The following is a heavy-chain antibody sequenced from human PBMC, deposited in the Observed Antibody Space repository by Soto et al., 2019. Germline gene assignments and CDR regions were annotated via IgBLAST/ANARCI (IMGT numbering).Heavy chain of an antibody. V-gene: IGHV1-69*13. J-gene: IGHJ6*02. CDR3: AREFCSGGSCYPLYSGVDV. Sequence: ASVKVSFKASGGTFRSYAITWVRQAPGQGLEWMGGITPLFATTNYARKFQGRVTITADESTSTAYMELSGLRSEDTAVYYCAREFCSGGSCYPLYSGVDVWGQGTTVTVSS. CDR1: GGTFRSYA. CDR2: ITPLFATT. D-gene: IGHD2-15*01.